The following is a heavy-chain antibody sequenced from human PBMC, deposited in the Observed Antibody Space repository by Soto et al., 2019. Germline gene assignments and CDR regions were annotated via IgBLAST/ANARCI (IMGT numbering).Heavy chain of an antibody. Sequence: PSETLSLTCTVSGGSISSGGCYWSWIRQHPGKGLEWIGYIYYSGSTYYNPSLKSRVTISVDTSKNQFSLKLSSVTAADTAVYYCARVGYDILTGYPIFDYWGQGILVTVSS. V-gene: IGHV4-31*03. CDR1: GGSISSGGCY. J-gene: IGHJ4*02. CDR3: ARVGYDILTGYPIFDY. CDR2: IYYSGST. D-gene: IGHD3-9*01.